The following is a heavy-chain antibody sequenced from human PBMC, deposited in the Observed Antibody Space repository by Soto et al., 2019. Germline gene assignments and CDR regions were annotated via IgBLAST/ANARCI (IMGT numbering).Heavy chain of an antibody. CDR1: GFTFSSYA. CDR2: ISGSGGST. V-gene: IGHV3-23*01. Sequence: PGGSLSLSCAASGFTFSSYAMSWVRQAPGKGLEWVSAISGSGGSTYYADSVKGRFTISRDNSKNTLYLQMNSLRAEDTAVYYCAKIRAAGTVFNWFDPWGQGTLVTVSS. D-gene: IGHD1-1*01. CDR3: AKIRAAGTVFNWFDP. J-gene: IGHJ5*02.